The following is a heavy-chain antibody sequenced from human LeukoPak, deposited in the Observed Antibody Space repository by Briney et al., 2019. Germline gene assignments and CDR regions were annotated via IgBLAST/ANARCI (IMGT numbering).Heavy chain of an antibody. CDR1: GFTFSSYW. V-gene: IGHV3-7*01. CDR2: IKQNGSEK. D-gene: IGHD1-26*01. Sequence: PGGSLRLSCAASGFTFSSYWMSWVRQAPGKGLEWVANIKQNGSEKYYVDSVKGRFTISRDNAKNSLYLEMNSLRAEDTAVYCCVRDLGGRSGHWGQGTLVTVSS. CDR3: VRDLGGRSGH. J-gene: IGHJ4*02.